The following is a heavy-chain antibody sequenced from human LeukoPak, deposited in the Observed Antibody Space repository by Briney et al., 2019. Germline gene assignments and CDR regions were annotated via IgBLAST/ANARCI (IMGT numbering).Heavy chain of an antibody. D-gene: IGHD3-16*01. CDR3: ARVEVVGEVITAFSDF. J-gene: IGHJ4*02. Sequence: GGSLRLSCEASGFRFTIYEMNWVRQAPGKGLEWISYITSNGRTKYYADPVKGRFTISRDNTKKSLYLQINSLSADNAAVYYCARVEVVGEVITAFSDFWGQGSLVTVSS. CDR2: ITSNGRTK. V-gene: IGHV3-48*03. CDR1: GFRFTIYE.